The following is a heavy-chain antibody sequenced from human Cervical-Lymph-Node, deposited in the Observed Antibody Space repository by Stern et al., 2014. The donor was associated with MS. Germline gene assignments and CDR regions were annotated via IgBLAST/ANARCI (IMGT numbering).Heavy chain of an antibody. CDR3: ARDWASVDNCRADCLAY. Sequence: EVQLEESGGGLVQPGGSLRLSCAASGFSFDTYAMTWVRQAPGKGLEWVSSIGGSSGGTYYADSVKGRFTISRDNSKNMLSLQMDSLRVGDTALYYCARDWASVDNCRADCLAYWGQGTLVTVSS. D-gene: IGHD2-15*01. CDR2: IGGSSGGT. CDR1: GFSFDTYA. J-gene: IGHJ4*02. V-gene: IGHV3-23*04.